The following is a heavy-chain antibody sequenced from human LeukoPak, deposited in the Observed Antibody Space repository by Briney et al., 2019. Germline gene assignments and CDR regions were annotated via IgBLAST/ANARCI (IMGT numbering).Heavy chain of an antibody. Sequence: GGSLRLSCAASGFTFSSYSMSWVRQAPGKGLEWVSSISSSSSYIYYADSVKGRFTISRDNAKNSLYLQMNSLRAEDTAVYYCARDWLAYCGGDCYPNAFDIWGQGTMVTVSS. CDR1: GFTFSSYS. D-gene: IGHD2-21*02. CDR3: ARDWLAYCGGDCYPNAFDI. J-gene: IGHJ3*02. CDR2: ISSSSSYI. V-gene: IGHV3-21*01.